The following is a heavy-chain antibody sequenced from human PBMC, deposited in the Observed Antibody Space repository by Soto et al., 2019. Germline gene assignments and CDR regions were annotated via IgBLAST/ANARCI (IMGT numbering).Heavy chain of an antibody. CDR1: GFSLSTSGVG. J-gene: IGHJ5*02. CDR3: AHRRMVRGVISNWFDP. Sequence: SGPTLVNPTQTLTLTCTFSGFSLSTSGVGVGWIRQPPGKALEWLALIYWNDDKRYSPSLKSRLTITKDTSKNQVVLTMTNMDPVDTVTYYCAHRRMVRGVISNWFDPWGQGTLVTVSS. V-gene: IGHV2-5*01. D-gene: IGHD3-10*01. CDR2: IYWNDDK.